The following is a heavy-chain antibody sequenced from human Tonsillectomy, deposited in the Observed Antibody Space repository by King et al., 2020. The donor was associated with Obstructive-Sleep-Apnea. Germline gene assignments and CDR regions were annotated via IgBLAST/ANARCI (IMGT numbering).Heavy chain of an antibody. V-gene: IGHV3-74*01. D-gene: IGHD4-17*01. CDR2: ISSDGSTT. CDR1: GFTFSSFW. J-gene: IGHJ4*02. Sequence: VQLVESGGGLVQPGGSLRLSCAASGFTFSSFWMHWVRQGPGKGLVWVSRISSDGSTTTYADSVKGRFTISRENAKNTLYLQMNSLRAEDTAVYYCATLTAAGDHGGVDYWGQGTLVTVSS. CDR3: ATLTAAGDHGGVDY.